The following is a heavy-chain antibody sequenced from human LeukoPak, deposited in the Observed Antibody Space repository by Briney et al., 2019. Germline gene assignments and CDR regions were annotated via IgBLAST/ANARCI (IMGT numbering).Heavy chain of an antibody. CDR3: ARGFRSFDS. CDR1: GFPFSSYS. Sequence: GGSLRLSCAASGFPFSSYSMTWVRQAPGKGLEWVGRTRNKANGYTTICAASVKGRFTVSRDESKNSLYLQMNSLRTEDTAVYYCARGFRSFDSWGQGTLVTVSS. D-gene: IGHD1-14*01. J-gene: IGHJ4*02. CDR2: TRNKANGYTT. V-gene: IGHV3-72*01.